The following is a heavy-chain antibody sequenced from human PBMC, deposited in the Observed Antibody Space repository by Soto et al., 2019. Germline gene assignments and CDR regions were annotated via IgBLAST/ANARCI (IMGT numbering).Heavy chain of an antibody. CDR3: ARGILRQQLDRNYYYYMDV. CDR1: GGSFSGYY. J-gene: IGHJ6*03. V-gene: IGHV4-34*01. D-gene: IGHD6-13*01. CDR2: INHSGST. Sequence: SETLSLTCAVYGGSFSGYYWSWIRQPPGKGLEWIGEINHSGSTNYNPSLKSRVTISVDTSKNQFSLKLSSVTAADTAVYYCARGILRQQLDRNYYYYMDVWGKGTTVTVSS.